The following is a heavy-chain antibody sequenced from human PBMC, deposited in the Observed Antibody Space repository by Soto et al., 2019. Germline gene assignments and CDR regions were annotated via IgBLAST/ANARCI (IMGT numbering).Heavy chain of an antibody. J-gene: IGHJ6*02. CDR2: ITAYNGNT. Sequence: ASVKVSCKASGYTFTSYGFSWVRQAPGQGLEWMGWITAYNGNTNYAQHLQGRVTMTTDTSTNSAYMELRSLRSDDTAVYYCARAWVPAASAGMDVWGQGTTVTVSS. CDR1: GYTFTSYG. D-gene: IGHD2-2*01. CDR3: ARAWVPAASAGMDV. V-gene: IGHV1-18*01.